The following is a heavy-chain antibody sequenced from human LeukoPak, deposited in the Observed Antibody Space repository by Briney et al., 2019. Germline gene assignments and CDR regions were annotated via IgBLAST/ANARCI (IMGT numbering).Heavy chain of an antibody. Sequence: SETLSLTCTVSGDSVRNDDYYWNWLRQPPGKGLEWIGYIYSSGSTNYNPSLKSRVTISVDKSKNQFSLKLSSVTAADTAMYYCAGNGGNSNFDYWGQGTLVTVSS. V-gene: IGHV4-61*08. CDR1: GDSVRNDDYY. CDR2: IYSSGST. D-gene: IGHD4-23*01. CDR3: AGNGGNSNFDY. J-gene: IGHJ4*02.